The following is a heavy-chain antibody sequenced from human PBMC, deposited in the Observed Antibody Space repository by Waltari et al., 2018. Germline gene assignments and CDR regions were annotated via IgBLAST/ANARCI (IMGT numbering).Heavy chain of an antibody. CDR3: ARDYCDRTNCHGMDV. J-gene: IGHJ6*02. V-gene: IGHV3-30*04. Sequence: QVQLVESGGGVVQPGRSLRLSWSASEFTFVSNAMHWVRQAPGKGLEWVAVISYNERNIYYVDSVKGRFIISRDNSRKMLYLQMNSLRTEDTAVYYCARDYCDRTNCHGMDVWGQGTTVTVSS. CDR2: ISYNERNI. D-gene: IGHD3-22*01. CDR1: EFTFVSNA.